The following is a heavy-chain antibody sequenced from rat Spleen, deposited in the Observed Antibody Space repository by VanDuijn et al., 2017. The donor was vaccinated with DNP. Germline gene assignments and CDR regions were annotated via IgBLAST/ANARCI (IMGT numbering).Heavy chain of an antibody. Sequence: EVQLQESGPGLVKPSQSLSLSCSVTGYSITSYYWGWIRKFPGNKMEWIGHIRYTGSTSYNPSLKSRVSISRDTSKNQFFLQLNSVTDEDTATYYCASYFYDGYFAMDAWGQGTSVTVSS. D-gene: IGHD1-12*03. CDR3: ASYFYDGYFAMDA. J-gene: IGHJ4*01. V-gene: IGHV3-1*01. CDR1: GYSITSYY. CDR2: IRYTGST.